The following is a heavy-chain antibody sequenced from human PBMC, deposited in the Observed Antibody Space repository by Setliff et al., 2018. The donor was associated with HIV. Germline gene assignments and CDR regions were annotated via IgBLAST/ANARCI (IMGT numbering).Heavy chain of an antibody. V-gene: IGHV4-59*11. CDR3: ARVPSSGWYGGHHYMDV. CDR2: IHYTGST. D-gene: IGHD6-19*01. J-gene: IGHJ6*03. CDR1: GASISSHY. Sequence: PSETLSLTCTVSGASISSHYWTWIRQPPGKGLEWIGNIHYTGSTNYNPSLKSRVTISGDSSKKQFSLVLSSVTAADTAVYYCARVPSSGWYGGHHYMDVWGKGAKVTSP.